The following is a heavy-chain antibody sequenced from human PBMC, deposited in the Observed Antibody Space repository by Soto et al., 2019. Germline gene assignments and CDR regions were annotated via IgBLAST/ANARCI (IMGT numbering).Heavy chain of an antibody. CDR1: GYSFTSYW. V-gene: IGHV5-10-1*01. CDR2: IDPSDSYT. D-gene: IGHD4-17*01. J-gene: IGHJ5*02. CDR3: ARDWRQSGDYHNWFDP. Sequence: GESLKISCQGSGYSFTSYWISWVRQMPGKGLEWMGRIDPSDSYTNYSPSFQGHVTISADRSISTAYLQWSSLKASDTAMYYCARDWRQSGDYHNWFDPWGQGTLVTVSS.